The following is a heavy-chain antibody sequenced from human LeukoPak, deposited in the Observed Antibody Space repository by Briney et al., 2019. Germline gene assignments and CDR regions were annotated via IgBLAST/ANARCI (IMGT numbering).Heavy chain of an antibody. CDR1: GFTFSSYS. Sequence: GGSLRLSCAPSGFTFSSYSMNWVRQAPGKGLEWVTYISSGSRTIYYADSVKGRFTMSRDNAKNSLYLQMNSLRAEDTAVYYCARDIAYCGGDCYSGYFQHWGQGTLVTVSS. CDR2: ISSGSRTI. D-gene: IGHD2-21*01. CDR3: ARDIAYCGGDCYSGYFQH. J-gene: IGHJ1*01. V-gene: IGHV3-48*01.